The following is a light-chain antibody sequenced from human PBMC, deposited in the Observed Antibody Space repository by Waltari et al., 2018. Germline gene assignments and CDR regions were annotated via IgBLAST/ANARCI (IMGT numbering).Light chain of an antibody. CDR3: QHYVNLPVT. J-gene: IGKJ1*01. V-gene: IGKV3-20*01. CDR2: DAS. Sequence: EIVLTQSPGTLSLSPGERATLSCRASQSVGKALAWYQQRPGKAPRLLIDDASTRATGTPCRFSGSGFVTDFSLAISSLEPEDFAVYFCQHYVNLPVTFGQGTKVEI. CDR1: QSVGKA.